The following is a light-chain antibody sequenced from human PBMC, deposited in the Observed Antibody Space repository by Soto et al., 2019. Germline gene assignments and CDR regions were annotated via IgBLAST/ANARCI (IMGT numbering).Light chain of an antibody. CDR3: SAYVDSGAVI. CDR2: KIR. J-gene: IGLJ2*01. Sequence: QSALTQPASVSGSPGQSITISCTGTSGDIGTYKYVSWYQQYPGKAPKLIIYKIRGRPSGVSSRFSGYQSGNTASLAISGRRAEEEADYFCSAYVDSGAVIFGRGTKLTVL. V-gene: IGLV2-14*01. CDR1: SGDIGTYKY.